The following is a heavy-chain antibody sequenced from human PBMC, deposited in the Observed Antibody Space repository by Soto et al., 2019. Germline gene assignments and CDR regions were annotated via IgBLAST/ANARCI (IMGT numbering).Heavy chain of an antibody. CDR1: GSSVTDTRYS. J-gene: IGHJ4*02. V-gene: IGHV4-61*01. CDR2: IHYSGGT. D-gene: IGHD1-26*01. CDR3: ARAEAWDLLPVGWDF. Sequence: SDTLSLTCTVSGSSVTDTRYSWTWIRQPPGKGLEWIAYIHYSGGTKYNPSLKTPVTISIDTSKNQFSLKVSSVTAADTAVYYCARAEAWDLLPVGWDFWGQGTLVTVSS.